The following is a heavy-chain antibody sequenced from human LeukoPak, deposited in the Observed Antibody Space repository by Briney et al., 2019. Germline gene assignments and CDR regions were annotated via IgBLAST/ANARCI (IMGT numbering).Heavy chain of an antibody. D-gene: IGHD2-2*01. CDR2: ISSSGSTI. Sequence: GGSLRLSCAASGFTFSDYYMSWIRQAPGKGLEWVSYISSSGSTIYYADSVKGRLTISRDNAKNSLYLQMNSLRAEDTAVYYCARAVHSKGSSTSSWGYFDYWGQGTLVTVSS. CDR3: ARAVHSKGSSTSSWGYFDY. CDR1: GFTFSDYY. V-gene: IGHV3-11*01. J-gene: IGHJ4*02.